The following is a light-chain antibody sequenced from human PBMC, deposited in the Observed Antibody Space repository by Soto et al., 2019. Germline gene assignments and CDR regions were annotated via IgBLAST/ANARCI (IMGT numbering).Light chain of an antibody. Sequence: QSALTQPRSVSGSPGQSVTISCTGTSGDVGGYNYVSWYQQHPGKAPKLMIYDVSKRPSGVPDRFSGSKSGNTASLTIPGLQAEDEADYYCCSYAGSYTFGVFGTGTKVTVL. CDR2: DVS. CDR1: SGDVGGYNY. CDR3: CSYAGSYTFGV. J-gene: IGLJ1*01. V-gene: IGLV2-11*01.